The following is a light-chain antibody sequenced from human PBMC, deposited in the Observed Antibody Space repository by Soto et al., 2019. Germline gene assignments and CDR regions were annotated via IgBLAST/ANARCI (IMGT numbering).Light chain of an antibody. CDR2: DVS. CDR3: CSYAGSYTYVL. V-gene: IGLV2-11*01. CDR1: SSDVGGRDY. Sequence: QPVLTQPRSVSGSPGQSVTISCAGSSSDVGGRDYVSWYQQHPGKAPQLMIYDVSKRPSGVPDRFSGSKSDNTASLTISGLQAEDEADYYCCSYAGSYTYVLFGGGTKLTVL. J-gene: IGLJ2*01.